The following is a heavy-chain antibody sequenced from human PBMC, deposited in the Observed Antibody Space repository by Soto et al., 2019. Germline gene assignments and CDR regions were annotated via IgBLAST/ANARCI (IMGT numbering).Heavy chain of an antibody. D-gene: IGHD3-16*02. J-gene: IGHJ6*02. CDR2: INPNSGGT. CDR1: GYTFTGYY. Sequence: ASVKVTCKASGYTFTGYYMHWVRQAPGQGLEWMGWINPNSGGTNYAQKFQGRVTMTRDTSISTAYMELSRLRSDDTAVYYCATTRMAFGGVIVKSYGYYGMDVWGQGTTVTVSS. V-gene: IGHV1-2*02. CDR3: ATTRMAFGGVIVKSYGYYGMDV.